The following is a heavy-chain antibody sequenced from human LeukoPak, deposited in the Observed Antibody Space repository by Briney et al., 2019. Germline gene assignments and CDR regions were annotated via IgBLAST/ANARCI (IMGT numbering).Heavy chain of an antibody. CDR1: GFTFSSYS. V-gene: IGHV3-21*01. CDR2: ISSSSSYI. D-gene: IGHD2-2*02. J-gene: IGHJ4*02. CDR3: ARDRYCSSTSYYMGGVSFDY. Sequence: TGGSLRLSCAASGFTFSSYSMNWVRQAPGKGLEWVSSISSSSSYIYYADSVKGRFTISRDNAKNSLYLQMNSLRAEDTAVYYCARDRYCSSTSYYMGGVSFDYWGQGTLVTVSS.